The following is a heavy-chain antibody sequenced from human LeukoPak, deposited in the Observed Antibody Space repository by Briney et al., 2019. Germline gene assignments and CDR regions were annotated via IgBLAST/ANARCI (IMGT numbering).Heavy chain of an antibody. D-gene: IGHD3-22*01. V-gene: IGHV3-21*01. CDR3: ARDYYDSSDYFDY. CDR1: GFTFSSYS. CDR2: ISSSSSYI. J-gene: IGHJ4*02. Sequence: GGSLRLSCAASGFTFSSYSMNWVRQAPGKGLEWVSSISSSSSYIYYADSVKGRLTISRDNAKNSLYLQMNSLRAEDTAVYYCARDYYDSSDYFDYWGQGTLVTVSS.